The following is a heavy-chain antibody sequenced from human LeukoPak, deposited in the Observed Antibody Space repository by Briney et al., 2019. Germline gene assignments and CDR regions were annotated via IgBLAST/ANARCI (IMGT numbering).Heavy chain of an antibody. V-gene: IGHV1-46*01. CDR3: ATIGIVGATRNWFDP. Sequence: ASVKVSCKASGYTFITYYIHWVRQAPGQGLEWMGIINPSGGSTSYAQKFQGRVTMTRDMSTSTAYMELSSLRSEDTAVYYCATIGIVGATRNWFDPWGQGTLVTVSS. CDR1: GYTFITYY. J-gene: IGHJ5*02. D-gene: IGHD1-26*01. CDR2: INPSGGST.